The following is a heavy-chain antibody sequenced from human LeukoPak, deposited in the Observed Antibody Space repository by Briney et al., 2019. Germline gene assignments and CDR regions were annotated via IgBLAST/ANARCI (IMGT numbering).Heavy chain of an antibody. Sequence: ASVNVSCKASGYTFTSYGISWVRQAPGQGREGMGWISAYNGNTNYAQKLQGRVTMTTDTSTCTAYMELRSLRSDDTAVYYCARVGPKYCSGGSCYASLTFDYWGQGTLVTVSS. CDR1: GYTFTSYG. D-gene: IGHD2-15*01. V-gene: IGHV1-18*01. CDR3: ARVGPKYCSGGSCYASLTFDY. CDR2: ISAYNGNT. J-gene: IGHJ4*02.